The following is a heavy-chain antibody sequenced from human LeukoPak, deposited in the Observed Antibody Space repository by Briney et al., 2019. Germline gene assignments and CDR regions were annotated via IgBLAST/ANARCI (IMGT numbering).Heavy chain of an antibody. CDR3: ARDERDCNGDNCHPDLGY. D-gene: IGHD2-15*01. CDR2: INPNSGGT. J-gene: IGHJ4*02. Sequence: GASVKVSCKASGYIFTGYYLFWVRQAPGQGLEWMGWINPNSGGTMYGQKFQGRVTLTRDTSIRTTYMELSSLRSDDTAVYYCARDERDCNGDNCHPDLGYWGQGTLVTVSS. CDR1: GYIFTGYY. V-gene: IGHV1-2*02.